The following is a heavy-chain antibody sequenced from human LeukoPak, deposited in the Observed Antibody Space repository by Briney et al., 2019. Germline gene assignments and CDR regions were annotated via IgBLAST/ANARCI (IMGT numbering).Heavy chain of an antibody. CDR1: GGSFSGYY. J-gene: IGHJ6*03. V-gene: IGHV4-34*01. CDR3: ARLRFLEWLLNYYYMDV. Sequence: SETLSLTCAVYGGSFSGYYWSWIRQPPGKGLEWIGEINHSGSTNYNPSLKSRVTISVDTSKNQFSLKLSSVTAADTAVYYCARLRFLEWLLNYYYMDVWGKGTTVTVSS. D-gene: IGHD3-3*01. CDR2: INHSGST.